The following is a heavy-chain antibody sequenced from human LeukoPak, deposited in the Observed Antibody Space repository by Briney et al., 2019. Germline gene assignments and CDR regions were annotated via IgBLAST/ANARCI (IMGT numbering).Heavy chain of an antibody. Sequence: GASVTVSFTASGYTFTIYGISWVRQAPGQGLEWMGWISAYNGNTNYAQKLQGRVTMTTDTSTSTAYMELRSLRSDDTAVYYCARVISGIAVAGIDYWGQGTLVTVSS. CDR1: GYTFTIYG. CDR3: ARVISGIAVAGIDY. V-gene: IGHV1-18*01. J-gene: IGHJ4*02. D-gene: IGHD6-19*01. CDR2: ISAYNGNT.